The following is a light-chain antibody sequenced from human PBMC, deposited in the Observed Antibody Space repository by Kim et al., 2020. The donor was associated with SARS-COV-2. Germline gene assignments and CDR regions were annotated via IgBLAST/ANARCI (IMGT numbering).Light chain of an antibody. CDR3: AAWDASLDAVV. Sequence: QSVLTQPPSASGTPGQRVTISCSGSRSNIGRNSVNWYQQLPGTAPKLLIHTNNQWPSGVPDRFSGSKSGTSASLAISGLQSEDEAEYYCAAWDASLDAVVFGGGTQLTVL. V-gene: IGLV1-44*01. CDR1: RSNIGRNS. CDR2: TNN. J-gene: IGLJ2*01.